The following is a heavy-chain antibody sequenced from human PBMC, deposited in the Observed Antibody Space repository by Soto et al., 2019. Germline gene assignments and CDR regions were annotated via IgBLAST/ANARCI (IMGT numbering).Heavy chain of an antibody. V-gene: IGHV4-34*01. J-gene: IGHJ4*02. CDR1: GGSFSGYY. Sequence: QVQLQQWGAGLLKPSETLSLTCAVYGGSFSGYYWSWIRQPPGKGLEWIGEINHSGSTNYNPSLKSRVTISVDTSKNQFSLKLSSVTAADTAVYYCARCWGRILDYWGQGTLVPVS. CDR2: INHSGST. CDR3: ARCWGRILDY. D-gene: IGHD7-27*01.